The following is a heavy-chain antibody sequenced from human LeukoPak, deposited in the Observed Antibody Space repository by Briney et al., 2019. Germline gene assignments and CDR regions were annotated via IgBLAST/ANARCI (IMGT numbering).Heavy chain of an antibody. Sequence: ASVKVSCKASGGTFSGYAISWVRQAPGQGLEWMGGIIPIFGTANYAQKFQGRVTITADESTSTAYMELSSLRSEDTAVYYCARISHCSSTSCYTEGGDYWGQGTLVTVSS. CDR1: GGTFSGYA. CDR2: IIPIFGTA. CDR3: ARISHCSSTSCYTEGGDY. V-gene: IGHV1-69*13. J-gene: IGHJ4*02. D-gene: IGHD2-2*02.